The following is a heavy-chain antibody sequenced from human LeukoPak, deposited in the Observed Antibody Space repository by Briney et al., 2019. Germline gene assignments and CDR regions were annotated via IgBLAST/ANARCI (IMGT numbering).Heavy chain of an antibody. J-gene: IGHJ4*02. CDR1: GFTFSSYS. CDR3: ARETGYRTYYFDY. V-gene: IGHV3-21*01. D-gene: IGHD5-24*01. Sequence: GGSLRLSCAASGFTFSSYSMNWVRQAPGKGLEWVSSISSSSSYIYYADSVKGRFTISRDNAKNSLYLQMNSLGAEDTAVYYCARETGYRTYYFDYWGQGTLVTVSS. CDR2: ISSSSSYI.